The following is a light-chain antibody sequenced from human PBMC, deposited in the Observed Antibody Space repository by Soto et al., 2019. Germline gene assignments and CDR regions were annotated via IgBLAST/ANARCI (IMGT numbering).Light chain of an antibody. J-gene: IGKJ5*01. V-gene: IGKV3-15*01. Sequence: EIVLTQSPATLSLSPGERATLSCRASQSVTNSLAWYQQKPGQAPRLLIYGASTRATGISGSFSGSGSGTEFTLTISSLQSEDFAVYYCQQYNQWPITFGQGTRLEI. CDR1: QSVTNS. CDR2: GAS. CDR3: QQYNQWPIT.